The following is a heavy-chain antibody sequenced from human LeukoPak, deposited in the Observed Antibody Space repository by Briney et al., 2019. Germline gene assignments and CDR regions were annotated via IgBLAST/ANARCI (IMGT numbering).Heavy chain of an antibody. D-gene: IGHD5-18*01. CDR1: GFTFSSYA. CDR2: ISGSGGSA. Sequence: GALRLSCAASGFTFSSYAMSWVRQAPGKGLEWVSAISGSGGSAYYADSVKGRFTISRDNSKNTLYLQMNSLRAEDTAVYYCAKRPGYGYGTDYWGQGTLVTVSS. V-gene: IGHV3-23*01. J-gene: IGHJ4*02. CDR3: AKRPGYGYGTDY.